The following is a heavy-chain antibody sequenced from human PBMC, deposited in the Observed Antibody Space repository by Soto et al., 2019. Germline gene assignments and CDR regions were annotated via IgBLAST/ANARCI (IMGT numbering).Heavy chain of an antibody. CDR2: IYHSGST. CDR1: GYSISSGYY. Sequence: SETLSLTCAVSGYSISSGYYWGWIRQPPGKGLEWIGSIYHSGSTYYNPSLKSRVTISVDTSKNQFSLKLSSVTAADTAVYYCARGDYDYVWGSYRYNCWFDPWGQGTLVTVSS. V-gene: IGHV4-38-2*01. CDR3: ARGDYDYVWGSYRYNCWFDP. J-gene: IGHJ5*02. D-gene: IGHD3-16*02.